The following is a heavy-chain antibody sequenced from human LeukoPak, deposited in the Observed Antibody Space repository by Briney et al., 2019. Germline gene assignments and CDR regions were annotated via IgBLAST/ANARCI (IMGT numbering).Heavy chain of an antibody. V-gene: IGHV1-69*01. Sequence: GSSVKVSCKASGGTFSSYAISWVRQAPGQGLEWMGGIIPIFGTANYAQKFQGRVTITADESTSTAYMELSSLRSEDTAVYYCARARIITIFGVVIPTFGAFDIWGQGTMVTVSS. CDR3: ARARIITIFGVVIPTFGAFDI. J-gene: IGHJ3*02. CDR1: GGTFSSYA. D-gene: IGHD3-3*01. CDR2: IIPIFGTA.